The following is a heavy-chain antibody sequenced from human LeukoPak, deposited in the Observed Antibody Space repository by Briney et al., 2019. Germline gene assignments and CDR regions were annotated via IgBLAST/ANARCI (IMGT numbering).Heavy chain of an antibody. V-gene: IGHV3-49*04. Sequence: GGSLRLSCLASGFSFSDSDMTWVRQAPGKGLEWLGFVRSRTYPGTTGYAASVEGRFTISRDDSKNIAYLQMNSLKTEDTAVYYCTRGLAGTFFWGQGTQVTVSS. CDR2: VRSRTYPGTT. CDR3: TRGLAGTFF. D-gene: IGHD6-19*01. CDR1: GFSFSDSD. J-gene: IGHJ4*02.